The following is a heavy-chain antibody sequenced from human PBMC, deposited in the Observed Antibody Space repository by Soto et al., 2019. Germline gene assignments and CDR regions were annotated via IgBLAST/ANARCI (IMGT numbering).Heavy chain of an antibody. D-gene: IGHD6-13*01. CDR3: ARGTAAAGTGRNLDWFDP. V-gene: IGHV4-34*01. CDR2: INHSGST. CDR1: GGSFSGYY. J-gene: IGHJ5*02. Sequence: QVQLQQWGAGLLKPSETLSLTCAVYGGSFSGYYWSWIRQPPGKGLEWIGEINHSGSTNYNPSLKSRVTISVDTSKNQFALKLSSVTAADTAVYYCARGTAAAGTGRNLDWFDPWGQGTLVTVSS.